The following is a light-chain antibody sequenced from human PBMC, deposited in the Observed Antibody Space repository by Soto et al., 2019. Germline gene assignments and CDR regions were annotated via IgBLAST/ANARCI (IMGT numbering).Light chain of an antibody. CDR2: DVS. Sequence: QSVLTQPATVSGSPGQSIPISCTGTGSDVGGYKYVSWYQQLPGKAPKLMIYDVSYRPSGVSDRFSGSKSGNTASLIISGLQAEDEADYYCSSYASSSPFVFGTGTKATVL. CDR1: GSDVGGYKY. CDR3: SSYASSSPFV. J-gene: IGLJ1*01. V-gene: IGLV2-14*01.